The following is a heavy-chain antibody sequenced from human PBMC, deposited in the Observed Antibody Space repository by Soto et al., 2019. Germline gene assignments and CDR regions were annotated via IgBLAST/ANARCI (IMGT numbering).Heavy chain of an antibody. CDR3: EKVGIFDCILARAQIDAFDI. Sequence: GGSLRLSCAASGFTFDDYAMHWVRQAPGKGLEWVSGISWNSGSIGYADSVKGRFTISRDNAKNSLYLQMNSLRAEDTALYYCEKVGIFDCILARAQIDAFDIGGKGKMVTV. CDR2: ISWNSGSI. J-gene: IGHJ3*02. CDR1: GFTFDDYA. V-gene: IGHV3-9*01. D-gene: IGHD2-21*01.